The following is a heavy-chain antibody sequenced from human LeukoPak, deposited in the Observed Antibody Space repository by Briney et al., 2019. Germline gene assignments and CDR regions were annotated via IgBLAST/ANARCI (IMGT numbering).Heavy chain of an antibody. V-gene: IGHV1-2*06. CDR3: ARDSFYYYGMDA. CDR2: INPNSGGT. CDR1: GYTFTGYY. J-gene: IGHJ6*02. Sequence: ASVKVSCKASGYTFTGYYMHWVRQAPGQGLEWMGRINPNSGGTNYAQKFQGRVTMTRDTSISTAYMELSRLRSDDTAVYYCARDSFYYYGMDAWGQGTTVTVSS.